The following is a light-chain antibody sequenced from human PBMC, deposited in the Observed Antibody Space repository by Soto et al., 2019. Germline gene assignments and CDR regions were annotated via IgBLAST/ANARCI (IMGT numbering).Light chain of an antibody. J-gene: IGLJ3*02. V-gene: IGLV1-44*01. CDR2: LHN. CDR3: GTWDDSLNAML. CDR1: TSNVGRNA. Sequence: SVLTQPPSASGAPGQSVTISCSGGTSNVGRNAVNWYQQVPRSAPRLLIQLHNQRPSGVPTRFSASKSGTSASLAISGLQSEDEAEYYCGTWDDSLNAMLFGGGTKLTVL.